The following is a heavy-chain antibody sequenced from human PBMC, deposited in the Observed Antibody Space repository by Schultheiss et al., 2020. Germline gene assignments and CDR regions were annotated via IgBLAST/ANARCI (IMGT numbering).Heavy chain of an antibody. CDR2: FNHSGGT. CDR1: GGTFSGYS. V-gene: IGHV4-34*01. J-gene: IGHJ4*02. D-gene: IGHD6-13*01. Sequence: SETLSLTCAVYGGTFSGYSWSWIHQPPGKGLEWIGEFNHSGGTNYHPSLRSRVTISLHTSTNQFSLKLTSVTAADTAVYYCARQGRAAAAPQLDYWGQGSLVTVSS. CDR3: ARQGRAAAAPQLDY.